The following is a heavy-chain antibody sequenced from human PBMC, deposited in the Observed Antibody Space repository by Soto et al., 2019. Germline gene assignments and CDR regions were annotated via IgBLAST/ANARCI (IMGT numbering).Heavy chain of an antibody. CDR1: GFTFSSFG. CDR2: IWYDGSKK. D-gene: IGHD3-3*01. Sequence: QVQVVESGGGVVQPGRSLRLSCAASGFTFSSFGMHWVRQAPGKGLEWVSLIWYDGSKKSYGDSVKGRFTISRDNYRNTVYLQMNSLRADDTAVYYCARDASYYSLWSGYYPSRNGMDVWGQGTRVTVS. CDR3: ARDASYYSLWSGYYPSRNGMDV. J-gene: IGHJ6*02. V-gene: IGHV3-33*01.